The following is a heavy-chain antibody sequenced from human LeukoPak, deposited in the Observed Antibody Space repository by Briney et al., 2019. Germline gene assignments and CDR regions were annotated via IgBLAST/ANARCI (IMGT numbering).Heavy chain of an antibody. V-gene: IGHV1-2*02. CDR2: INPKSGDS. Sequence: ASVKVSCKASGYTFIGYYLHWVRQAPGQGLEWIGWINPKSGDSNHAQKFQDRVTMTGDTSISTAYMELSSLRSNDTAVYYCARGDTATFDYWGQGTLVTVFS. D-gene: IGHD5-18*01. CDR3: ARGDTATFDY. J-gene: IGHJ4*02. CDR1: GYTFIGYY.